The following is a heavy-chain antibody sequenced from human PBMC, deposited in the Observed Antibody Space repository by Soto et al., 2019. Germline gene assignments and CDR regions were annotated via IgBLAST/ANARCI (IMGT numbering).Heavy chain of an antibody. V-gene: IGHV1-69*06. J-gene: IGHJ5*02. CDR1: GGTFSSYA. CDR2: IIPIFGTA. Sequence: QVQLVQSGAEVKKPGSSVKVSCKASGGTFSSYAISWVRQAPGQGLEWMGGIIPIFGTANYAQKFQGRVTITADKSTSTAYMELSSLRSEDTAVYYCAIEVSGIAAAGPYRENCLDPWGQETLVTVSS. CDR3: AIEVSGIAAAGPYRENCLDP. D-gene: IGHD6-13*01.